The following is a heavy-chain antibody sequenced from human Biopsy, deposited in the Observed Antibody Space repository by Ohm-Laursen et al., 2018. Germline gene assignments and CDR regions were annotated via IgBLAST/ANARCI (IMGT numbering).Heavy chain of an antibody. J-gene: IGHJ4*02. V-gene: IGHV1-69*06. Sequence: SVKVSCKTPGGTFSNYGVNWVRQAPGQGLEWLGGNIPILGTGNYAQKFQDRVTVAADTSRDTTLMELSSLTSDDTAVYYCATAPLLVAASFDSWGQGTLVTVSS. CDR2: NIPILGTG. CDR3: ATAPLLVAASFDS. CDR1: GGTFSNYG. D-gene: IGHD2-15*01.